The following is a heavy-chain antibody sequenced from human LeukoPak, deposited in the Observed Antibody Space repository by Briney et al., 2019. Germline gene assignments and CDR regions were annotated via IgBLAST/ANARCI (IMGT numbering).Heavy chain of an antibody. J-gene: IGHJ3*02. CDR3: ARDLLSVDNYDALDI. CDR2: IVPMFGTD. CDR1: VATLGSHS. V-gene: IGHV1-69*13. Sequence: SVTVSCKASVATLGSHSISWVRQAPGQGLEWMGGIVPMFGTDVYAQRFQVRVTVTADESTTTAYMELISLTSEDTAMYYCARDLLSVDNYDALDIWGQGTMVTVSS. D-gene: IGHD5-12*01.